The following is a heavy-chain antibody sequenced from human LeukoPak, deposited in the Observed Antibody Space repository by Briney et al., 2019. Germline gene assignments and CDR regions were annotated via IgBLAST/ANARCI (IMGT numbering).Heavy chain of an antibody. CDR3: ARYRNSSGLRFDY. CDR2: IKQDGSEK. D-gene: IGHD6-19*01. J-gene: IGHJ4*02. Sequence: GGSLRLSCAASGFTFSNYWMNWVRQAPGKGLEWVANIKQDGSEKYYVDSVKGRFTISRDNAKNSLYLQMNSLRAEDTAVYYCARYRNSSGLRFDYWGQGTLVTVSS. CDR1: GFTFSNYW. V-gene: IGHV3-7*01.